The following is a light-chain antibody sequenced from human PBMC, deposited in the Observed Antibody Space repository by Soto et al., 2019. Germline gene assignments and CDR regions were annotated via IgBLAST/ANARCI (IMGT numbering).Light chain of an antibody. CDR2: GNN. CDR3: ATWDDSLNGVV. CDR1: SSNIGGNT. V-gene: IGLV1-44*01. Sequence: QPVLTQPPSASETPGQRVTISCSGSSSNIGGNTVNWYQQFPGTAPKLLIYGNNQRPLGVPDRFSGSKSGTSASLAISGLQSEDEADYYCATWDDSLNGVVFGGGTKLTVL. J-gene: IGLJ2*01.